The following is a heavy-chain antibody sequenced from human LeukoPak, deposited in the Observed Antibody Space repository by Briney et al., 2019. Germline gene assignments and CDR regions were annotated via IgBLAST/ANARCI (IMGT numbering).Heavy chain of an antibody. D-gene: IGHD3-10*01. CDR2: MNPNSGNT. Sequence: GASVKVSCKASGYTFTNYDINWVRQATGQGLEWMGWMNPNSGNTGYAQKFQGRVTITRNTSISTAYMELSSLRSEDTAVYYCARTGSYGLYYYMDVWGKGTTVTVSS. CDR1: GYTFTNYD. CDR3: ARTGSYGLYYYMDV. J-gene: IGHJ6*03. V-gene: IGHV1-8*03.